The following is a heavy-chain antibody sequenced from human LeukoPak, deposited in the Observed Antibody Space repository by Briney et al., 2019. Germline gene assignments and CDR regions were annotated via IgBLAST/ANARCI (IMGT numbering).Heavy chain of an antibody. V-gene: IGHV3-48*01. CDR1: GFTFTNYW. Sequence: GGSLRLSCATSGFTFTNYWMSWVRQAPGKGLEWVSYISSSSSTIYYADSVKGRFTISRDNDKNSLYLQMNSLRAEDTAVYYCAREGHGSYYPYFDYWGQGTLVTVSS. J-gene: IGHJ4*02. CDR3: AREGHGSYYPYFDY. D-gene: IGHD1-26*01. CDR2: ISSSSSTI.